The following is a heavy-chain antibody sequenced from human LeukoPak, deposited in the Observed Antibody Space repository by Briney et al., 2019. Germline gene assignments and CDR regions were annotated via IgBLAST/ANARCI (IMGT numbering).Heavy chain of an antibody. Sequence: GASVKVSCKASGGTFSSYAISWVRQAPGQGLEWMGGIIPIFGTANYAQKLQGRVTITADESTSTAYMELSSLRSEDTAMYYCARARSGSYRLDYWGQGTLVTVSS. J-gene: IGHJ4*02. CDR2: IIPIFGTA. V-gene: IGHV1-69*13. D-gene: IGHD1-26*01. CDR3: ARARSGSYRLDY. CDR1: GGTFSSYA.